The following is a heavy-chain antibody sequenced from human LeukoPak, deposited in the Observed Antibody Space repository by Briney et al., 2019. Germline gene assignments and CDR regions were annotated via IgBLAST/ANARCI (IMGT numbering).Heavy chain of an antibody. J-gene: IGHJ6*02. CDR2: IYYSGST. D-gene: IGHD6-19*01. Sequence: SETLSLTCTVSGGSVSSGSYYWSWIRQPPGKGLEWIGYIYYSGSTNYNPSLKSRVTISVDTSKNQFSLKLSSVTAADTAMYYCARDGRIAVAGFYYYYGMDVWGQGTTVTVSS. V-gene: IGHV4-61*01. CDR1: GGSVSSGSYY. CDR3: ARDGRIAVAGFYYYYGMDV.